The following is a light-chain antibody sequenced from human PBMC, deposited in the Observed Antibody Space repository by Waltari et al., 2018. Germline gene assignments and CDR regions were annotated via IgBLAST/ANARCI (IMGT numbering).Light chain of an antibody. CDR3: QSYDSSLAV. CDR1: SSNIRAGDE. Sequence: HSVLTQPPLVSGAPGQRGTSSCTGSSSNIRAGDELYWYHQLPGTAAKLLIYGTGNRPSGAPDRFLGSKSGTSASRANTELQVEDEADYSCQSYDSSLAVFGGGTKLTVL. V-gene: IGLV1-40*01. J-gene: IGLJ2*01. CDR2: GTG.